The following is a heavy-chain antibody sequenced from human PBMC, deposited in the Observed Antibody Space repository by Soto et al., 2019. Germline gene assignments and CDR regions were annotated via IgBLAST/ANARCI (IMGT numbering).Heavy chain of an antibody. CDR3: ARYQSHYYGSGSYPNWFDP. V-gene: IGHV4-59*01. CDR1: GGSISSYY. CDR2: IYYSGST. Sequence: SETLSLTCTVSGGSISSYYWSWIRQPPGKGLEWIGYIYYSGSTNYNPSLKSRVTISVDTSKNQFSLKLSSVTAADTAVYYCARYQSHYYGSGSYPNWFDPWGQGTLVTVSS. D-gene: IGHD3-10*01. J-gene: IGHJ5*02.